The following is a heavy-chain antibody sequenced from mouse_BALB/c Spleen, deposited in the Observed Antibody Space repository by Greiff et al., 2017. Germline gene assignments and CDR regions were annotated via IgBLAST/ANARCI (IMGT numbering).Heavy chain of an antibody. Sequence: EVQLQQSGPGLVKPSQSLSLTCTVTGYSITSDYAWNWIRQFPGNKLEWMGYISYSGSTSYNLSLKSRISITRDTSKNQFFLQLNSVTTEDTATYYCAGGAYWGQGTLVTVSA. CDR2: ISYSGST. J-gene: IGHJ3*01. CDR3: AGGAY. CDR1: GYSITSDYA. V-gene: IGHV3-2*02.